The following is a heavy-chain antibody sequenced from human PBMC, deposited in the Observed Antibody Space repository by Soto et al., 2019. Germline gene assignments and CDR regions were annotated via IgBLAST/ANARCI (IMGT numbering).Heavy chain of an antibody. D-gene: IGHD3-3*01. Sequence: QVQLVESGGGVVQPGGSLRLSCAASGFTFSSYGMHWVRQAPGKGLEWVAVISYDGSNKYYADSVKGRFTISRDNSKNTLYQQTNSLRAEETTVYYCAKWRYDYWSGYKGYYYYGMDVWGQGTTVTVSS. CDR2: ISYDGSNK. CDR1: GFTFSSYG. CDR3: AKWRYDYWSGYKGYYYYGMDV. V-gene: IGHV3-30*18. J-gene: IGHJ6*02.